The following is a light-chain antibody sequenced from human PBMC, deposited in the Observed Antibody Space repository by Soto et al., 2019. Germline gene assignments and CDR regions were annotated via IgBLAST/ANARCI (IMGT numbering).Light chain of an antibody. Sequence: DIQMTQSPSSLASSVGDRVTITCRASQGISNYLAWYQQRPGKVPKLLIFAASTLQSGVPSRFSGSGSGTDFTLTISSLQPEDVATYYCQRYNSAPRTFGQGTKVDIK. CDR2: AAS. J-gene: IGKJ1*01. CDR3: QRYNSAPRT. V-gene: IGKV1-27*01. CDR1: QGISNY.